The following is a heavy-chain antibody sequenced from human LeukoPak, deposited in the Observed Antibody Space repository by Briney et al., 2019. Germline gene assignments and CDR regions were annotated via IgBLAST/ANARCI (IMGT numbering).Heavy chain of an antibody. J-gene: IGHJ4*02. D-gene: IGHD6-19*01. CDR2: ISGSGGTT. Sequence: PGGSLRLSCAASGFTFNNYAMNWVRQAPGKGLEWVSVISGSGGTTYYADSVKGRFTISRDSSKNTLYLQMNSLRAEDTAVYYCAKGLRLITVAGFIDYWGQGTLVTVSS. V-gene: IGHV3-23*01. CDR1: GFTFNNYA. CDR3: AKGLRLITVAGFIDY.